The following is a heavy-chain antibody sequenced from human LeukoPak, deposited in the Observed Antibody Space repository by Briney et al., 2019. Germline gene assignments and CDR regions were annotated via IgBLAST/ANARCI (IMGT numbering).Heavy chain of an antibody. CDR3: AREGSAAAVRKYYYYYMDV. V-gene: IGHV1-46*01. Sequence: ASVKVSCKASGYTFTSYYMHWVRQAPGQGLEWMGIINPSGGSTSYAQKFQGRVTMTRDTSISTAYMELSRLRSDDTAVYYCAREGSAAAVRKYYYYYMDVWGKGTTVTVSS. CDR1: GYTFTSYY. D-gene: IGHD6-13*01. J-gene: IGHJ6*03. CDR2: INPSGGST.